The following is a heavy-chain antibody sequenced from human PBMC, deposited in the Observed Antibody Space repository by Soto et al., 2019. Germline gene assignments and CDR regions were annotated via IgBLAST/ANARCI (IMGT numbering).Heavy chain of an antibody. J-gene: IGHJ4*02. CDR2: IYYSGST. V-gene: IGHV4-39*01. CDR1: GGSISSSGYY. CDR3: TRHYSGYDLGGY. Sequence: PSETLSLTCTVSGGSISSSGYYWGWIRQPPGKGLEWIASIYYSGSTYYNPSLKSRLTISEDRSKNQLTLKLKSVTAAVTAVYYCTRHYSGYDLGGYWGQGTLVTVSS. D-gene: IGHD5-12*01.